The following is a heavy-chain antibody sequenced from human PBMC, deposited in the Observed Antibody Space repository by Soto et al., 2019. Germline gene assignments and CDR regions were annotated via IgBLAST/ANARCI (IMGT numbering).Heavy chain of an antibody. J-gene: IGHJ5*02. CDR1: GFTFSSYA. D-gene: IGHD6-19*01. V-gene: IGHV3-23*01. CDR2: ISGSGGST. CDR3: AKLPYSSGPRWFDP. Sequence: GGSLRLSCAASGFTFSSYAMIWVRQAPGKGLEWVSAISGSGGSTYYADSVKGRFTISRDNSKNTLYLQTNSLRAEDTAVYYCAKLPYSSGPRWFDPWGQGTLVTVSS.